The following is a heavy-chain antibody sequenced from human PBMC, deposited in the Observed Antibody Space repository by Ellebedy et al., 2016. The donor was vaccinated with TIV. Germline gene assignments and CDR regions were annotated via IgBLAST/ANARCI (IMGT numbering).Heavy chain of an antibody. CDR2: MNPNSGGT. D-gene: IGHD2-21*02. CDR1: GYTFTSYD. Sequence: ASVKVSXXASGYTFTSYDINWVRQATGQGLEWMGWMNPNSGGTNYAQKFQGWVTMTRDTSISTAYMELSRLRSDDTAVYYCARDPRASYCGGDCTPAPWFDPWGQGTLVTVSS. CDR3: ARDPRASYCGGDCTPAPWFDP. J-gene: IGHJ5*02. V-gene: IGHV1-2*04.